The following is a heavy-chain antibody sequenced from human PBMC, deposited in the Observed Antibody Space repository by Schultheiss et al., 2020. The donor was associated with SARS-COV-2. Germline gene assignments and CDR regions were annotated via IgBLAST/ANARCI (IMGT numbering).Heavy chain of an antibody. Sequence: GGSLRLSCAASGFTFSDYYMSWVRQAPGKGLEWVSAISGSGVSTYYADSVKGRFTISRDNSKNTLYLQMNSLRAEDTAVYYCAKSGGFAYGRIPFDYWAQGTLVTVSS. CDR1: GFTFSDYY. V-gene: IGHV3-23*01. CDR2: ISGSGVST. CDR3: AKSGGFAYGRIPFDY. D-gene: IGHD5-18*01. J-gene: IGHJ4*02.